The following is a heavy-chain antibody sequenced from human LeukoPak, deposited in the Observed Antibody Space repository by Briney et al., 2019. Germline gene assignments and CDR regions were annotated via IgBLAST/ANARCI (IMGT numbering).Heavy chain of an antibody. D-gene: IGHD3-10*01. CDR3: AKVAKYYYGSETYYFFEH. V-gene: IGHV3-23*01. Sequence: PGGTLRLSCEASGFTFSRYGMSWGRQGPGKGLEWVSAIRVSGGSTYYADSVKGRFTISRDNSKNTQYLQMKSLIAEDTAAVYFAKVAKYYYGSETYYFFEHWGQGTPVTASS. CDR1: GFTFSRYG. CDR2: IRVSGGST. J-gene: IGHJ4*02.